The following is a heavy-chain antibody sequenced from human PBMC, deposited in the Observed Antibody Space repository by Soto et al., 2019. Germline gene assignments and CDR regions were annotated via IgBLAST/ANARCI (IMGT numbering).Heavy chain of an antibody. CDR2: ISSGSGYN. CDR3: ARANVAGRDRMDHYYGMDV. D-gene: IGHD2-21*01. CDR1: GFTFSNYK. J-gene: IGHJ6*02. V-gene: IGHV3-21*02. Sequence: EVQLVESGGGLVRPGGSLRLSCAASGFTFSNYKMNWVRQAPGKGLQWVSSISSGSGYNNYADSVKGRFTISRDNAQNSLYLQMNSLRAEDTAVYYCARANVAGRDRMDHYYGMDVWGQGTTVTVSS.